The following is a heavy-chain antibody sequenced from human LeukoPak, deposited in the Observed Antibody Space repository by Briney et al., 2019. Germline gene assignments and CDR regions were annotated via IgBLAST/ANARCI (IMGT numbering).Heavy chain of an antibody. CDR1: GGSFSGYY. J-gene: IGHJ4*02. CDR3: ARGKTFFYFDY. V-gene: IGHV4-34*01. Sequence: SETLSLTCAVYGGSFSGYYWSWIRQPPGKGLEWIGEINHGGSTNYNPSLKSRVTISVDTSKNQFSLKLSSVTAADTAVYYCARGKTFFYFDYWGQGTLVTVSS. CDR2: INHGGST.